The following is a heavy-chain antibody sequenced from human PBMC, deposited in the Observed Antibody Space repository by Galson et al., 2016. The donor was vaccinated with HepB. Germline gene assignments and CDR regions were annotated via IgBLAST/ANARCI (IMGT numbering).Heavy chain of an antibody. CDR2: IKQDGSEK. D-gene: IGHD3-9*01. Sequence: SLRLSCAASGFTFNSYWMNWVRQAPGKGLEWVANIKQDGSEKYYLDSVRGRFTISRDNAKNSLYLTMNSRRAEDTAVYYCARDGRYFDWLLSPIFDSWGQGTLVTVSS. CDR3: ARDGRYFDWLLSPIFDS. CDR1: GFTFNSYW. J-gene: IGHJ4*02. V-gene: IGHV3-7*03.